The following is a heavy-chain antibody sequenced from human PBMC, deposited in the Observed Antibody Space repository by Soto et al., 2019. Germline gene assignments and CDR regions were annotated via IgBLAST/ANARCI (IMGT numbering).Heavy chain of an antibody. J-gene: IGHJ6*02. CDR1: GFTFSSYA. CDR3: ARDGLTYYYGSGSSPYYYYYGMDV. CDR2: ISYDGSNK. Sequence: GGSLRLSCAASGFTFSSYAMHWVRQAPGKGLEWVAVISYDGSNKYYADSVKGRFTISRDNSKNTLYLQMNSLRAEDTAVYYCARDGLTYYYGSGSSPYYYYYGMDVWGQGTTVTVSS. V-gene: IGHV3-30-3*01. D-gene: IGHD3-10*01.